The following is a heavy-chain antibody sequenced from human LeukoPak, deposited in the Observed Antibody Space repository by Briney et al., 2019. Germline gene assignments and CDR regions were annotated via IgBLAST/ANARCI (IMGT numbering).Heavy chain of an antibody. CDR1: GGSISSHY. J-gene: IGHJ4*02. D-gene: IGHD4-17*01. Sequence: SETLSPTCTVSGGSISSHYWSWIRQPPGKGLEWIGFISYSGSTTYSPSLKSRVTISVDTSKNQFSLKLSSVTAADTAVYYCAKYTGYGDYEYWGQGTLVTVSS. V-gene: IGHV4-59*11. CDR3: AKYTGYGDYEY. CDR2: ISYSGST.